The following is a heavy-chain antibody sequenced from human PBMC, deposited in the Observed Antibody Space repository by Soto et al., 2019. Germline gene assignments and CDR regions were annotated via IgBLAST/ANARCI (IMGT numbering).Heavy chain of an antibody. V-gene: IGHV4-30-2*01. Sequence: QLQLQESGSGLVKPSQTLSLTCVVSGGSISRGDFYWTWMRQPPGKGLEWVGYIYRSGSTYYNPSLTSPVSISLDKSKNQFSLNLTSVTAADTAVYYCARGKTNYFFDLWGQGHLVTVSS. CDR1: GGSISRGDFY. CDR2: IYRSGST. J-gene: IGHJ4*02. CDR3: ARGKTNYFFDL. D-gene: IGHD3-10*01.